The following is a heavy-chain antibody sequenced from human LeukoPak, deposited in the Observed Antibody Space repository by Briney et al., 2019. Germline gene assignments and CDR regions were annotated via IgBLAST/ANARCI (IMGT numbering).Heavy chain of an antibody. D-gene: IGHD5-18*01. CDR1: GFIFSNYW. CDR3: ARARGIQLWSLGDSYLDL. V-gene: IGHV3-7*01. CDR2: VHQDGSET. Sequence: GGSLRVSCEASGFIFSNYWMTWVRQAPGKGLEWVANVHQDGSETEYVDSVKGRFTIARDNAKSTLFLQMNSLRAEDTAVYYCARARGIQLWSLGDSYLDLWGKGTTVTVSS. J-gene: IGHJ6*03.